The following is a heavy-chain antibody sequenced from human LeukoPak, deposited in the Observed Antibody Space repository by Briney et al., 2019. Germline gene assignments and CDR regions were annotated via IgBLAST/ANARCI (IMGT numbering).Heavy chain of an antibody. Sequence: ASVKVSCKASGYIFSGYYMHWLRQATGQGLEWMGWMNPNSGNTGYAQKFQGRVTMTRNTSISTAYMELSSLRSEDTAVYYCARTYYDILTGYYPGVSFYDYWGQGTLVTVSS. CDR2: MNPNSGNT. J-gene: IGHJ4*02. D-gene: IGHD3-9*01. V-gene: IGHV1-8*02. CDR3: ARTYYDILTGYYPGVSFYDY. CDR1: GYIFSGYY.